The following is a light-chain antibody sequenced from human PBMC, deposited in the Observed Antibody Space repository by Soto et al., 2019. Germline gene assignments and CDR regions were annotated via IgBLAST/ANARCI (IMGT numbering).Light chain of an antibody. CDR1: QSVSSN. V-gene: IGKV3-15*01. J-gene: IGKJ5*01. Sequence: EIVMTQSPATLSVSPGERATLSCSASQSVSSNLAWYQQKPGQAPRLLIYSTSTRATGIPARFSGSGSETEFTLTISSLQSEDFAVYYCQQYNNWPPITFGQGTRLEIK. CDR2: STS. CDR3: QQYNNWPPIT.